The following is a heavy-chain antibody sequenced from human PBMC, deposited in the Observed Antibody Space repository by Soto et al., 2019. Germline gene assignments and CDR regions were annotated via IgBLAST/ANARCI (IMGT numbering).Heavy chain of an antibody. CDR3: AKNLYASGAVFDY. J-gene: IGHJ4*02. V-gene: IGHV3-33*06. Sequence: GGSLRLSCAASGFTFSSYGMHWVRQAPGKGLEWVAVIWYDGSNKYYADSVKGRFTISRDNSKNTLYLQMNSLRAEDTAVYFCAKNLYASGAVFDYWGQGTLVTVSS. CDR2: IWYDGSNK. D-gene: IGHD3-10*01. CDR1: GFTFSSYG.